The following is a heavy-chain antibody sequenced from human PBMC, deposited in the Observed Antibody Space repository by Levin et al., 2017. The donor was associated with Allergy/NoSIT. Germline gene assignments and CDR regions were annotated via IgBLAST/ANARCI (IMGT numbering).Heavy chain of an antibody. J-gene: IGHJ3*02. CDR3: ARGGYYGSGSYKDAFDI. D-gene: IGHD3-10*01. V-gene: IGHV3-7*01. CDR2: IKQDGSEK. Sequence: GGSLRLSCAASGFTFSSYWMSWVRQAPGKGLEWVANIKQDGSEKYYVDSVKGRFTISRDNAKNSLYLQMNSLRAEDTAVYYCARGGYYGSGSYKDAFDIWGQGTMVTVSS. CDR1: GFTFSSYW.